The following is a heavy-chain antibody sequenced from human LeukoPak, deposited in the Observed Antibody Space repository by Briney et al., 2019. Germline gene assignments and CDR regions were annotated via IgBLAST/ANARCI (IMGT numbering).Heavy chain of an antibody. CDR2: INHSGST. D-gene: IGHD3-9*01. CDR3: AKDGGEYYDILTGYYPRLYYMDV. CDR1: GGSFSGYY. Sequence: SETLSLTCAVYGGSFSGYYWSWIRQPPGKGLEWIGEINHSGSTNYNPSLKSRVTISVDTSKNQFSLKLSSVTAADTAVYYCAKDGGEYYDILTGYYPRLYYMDVWGKGTTVTISS. J-gene: IGHJ6*03. V-gene: IGHV4-34*01.